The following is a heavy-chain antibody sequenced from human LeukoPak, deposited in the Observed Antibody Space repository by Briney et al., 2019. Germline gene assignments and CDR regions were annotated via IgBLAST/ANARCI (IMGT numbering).Heavy chain of an antibody. CDR1: GFAFSTYA. CDR3: ARKVGGGYLDY. CDR2: ISSNGANT. D-gene: IGHD1-26*01. J-gene: IGHJ4*02. Sequence: GGSLRLSCAASGFAFSTYAIHWVRQAPGKGLEYVSAISSNGANTYYANSVKGRFTISRDSSKNTLYLQMGSLRAEDMAVYYCARKVGGGYLDYWGQGTLVTVSS. V-gene: IGHV3-64*01.